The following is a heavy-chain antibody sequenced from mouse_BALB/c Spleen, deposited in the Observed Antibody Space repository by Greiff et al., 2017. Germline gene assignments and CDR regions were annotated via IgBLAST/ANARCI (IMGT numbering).Heavy chain of an antibody. CDR1: GFSLPSSG. CDR3: ARGGTRSWFAY. CDR2: IWGDGST. Sequence: VQLQQSGPGLVAPSQSLSITCTVSGFSLPSSGVSWVRQPPGKGLEWLGVIWGDGSTNYHSALISRLSISKDNSKSQVFLKLNSLQTDDTATYYCARGGTRSWFAYWGQGTLVTVSA. V-gene: IGHV2-3*01. D-gene: IGHD4-1*01. J-gene: IGHJ3*01.